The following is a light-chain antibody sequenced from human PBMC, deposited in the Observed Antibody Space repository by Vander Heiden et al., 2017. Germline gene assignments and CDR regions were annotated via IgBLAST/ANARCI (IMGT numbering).Light chain of an antibody. Sequence: DSVMTQSPVPLPVTPGEPASISCRSSQSLLHSKGYNYLDWYLQKPGQSPQLLIYLGSNRASGVPDRFSGSGSGTDFTLKISRVEAEDVGVYYCMQALQTPRTFGQGTKVEIK. V-gene: IGKV2-28*01. CDR1: QSLLHSKGYNY. J-gene: IGKJ1*01. CDR2: LGS. CDR3: MQALQTPRT.